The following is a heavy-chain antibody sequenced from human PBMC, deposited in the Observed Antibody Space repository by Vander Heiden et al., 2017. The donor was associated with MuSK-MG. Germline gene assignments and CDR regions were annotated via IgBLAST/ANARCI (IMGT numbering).Heavy chain of an antibody. CDR2: ISSSSSYI. CDR3: AREYSGYEAASFDY. D-gene: IGHD5-12*01. V-gene: IGHV3-21*01. J-gene: IGHJ4*02. CDR1: GFTFSSYS. Sequence: EVQLVESGGGLVKPGGSLRLSCAASGFTFSSYSVNWVRQAPGKGLEWVSSISSSSSYIYYADSVKGRFTISRDNAKNLLYLQMNSLRAEDTAVYYCAREYSGYEAASFDYWGQGTLVTVSS.